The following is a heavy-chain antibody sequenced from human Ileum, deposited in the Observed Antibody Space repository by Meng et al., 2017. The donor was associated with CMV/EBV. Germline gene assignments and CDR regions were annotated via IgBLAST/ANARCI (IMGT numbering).Heavy chain of an antibody. CDR3: ATIDEDIVSTGADF. CDR2: IRYDGSKK. V-gene: IGHV3-30*02. D-gene: IGHD5/OR15-5a*01. Sequence: GESLKISCAASGFTFSSYAMHWVRQAPGKGLEWVAFIRYDGSKKYYSDSVKGRFTISRDNSKDTLYLQMNSLKIEDTAVDFCATIDEDIVSTGADFWGQGPRSPSP. CDR1: GFTFSSYA. J-gene: IGHJ6*02.